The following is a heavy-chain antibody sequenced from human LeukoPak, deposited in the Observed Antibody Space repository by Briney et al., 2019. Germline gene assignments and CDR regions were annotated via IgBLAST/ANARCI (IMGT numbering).Heavy chain of an antibody. CDR3: AREIDRDDYNRFFDY. CDR2: INAGNGNT. V-gene: IGHV1-3*01. CDR1: GYSFSTYT. Sequence: ASVKVSCKASGYSFSTYTMNWVRQAPGQRLEWMGWINAGNGNTKYSRKFQGRVTITRDTSASTAYMEMRSLRSEDTAVYYCAREIDRDDYNRFFDYWGQGTLVTVSS. D-gene: IGHD5-24*01. J-gene: IGHJ4*02.